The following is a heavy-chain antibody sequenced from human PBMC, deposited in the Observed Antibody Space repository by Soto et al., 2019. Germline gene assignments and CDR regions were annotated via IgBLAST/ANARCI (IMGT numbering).Heavy chain of an antibody. J-gene: IGHJ5*02. D-gene: IGHD2-15*01. CDR1: GFTLSAYA. CDR2: ISSSSSNI. Sequence: DVQLVESGGGLVQPGGSLRLSCVASGFTLSAYAMNWVRQAPGKRLEWVSYISSSSSNIQYAGSVKGRFTISRDNAKNSLHLQINSLRDEDTAVYYCARDCSLGSRYCRWFDPWGQGTLVTVSS. CDR3: ARDCSLGSRYCRWFDP. V-gene: IGHV3-48*02.